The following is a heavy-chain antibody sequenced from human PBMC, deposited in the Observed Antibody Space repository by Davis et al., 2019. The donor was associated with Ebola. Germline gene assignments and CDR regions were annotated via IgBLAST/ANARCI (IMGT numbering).Heavy chain of an antibody. J-gene: IGHJ4*02. Sequence: GESLKISCVASGFTFSSYSMNWVRQAPGKGPEWVSGLWSGGLNKYYADSVKGRFTIYRDNSKNTLYVQMNSLRAEDTAVYYCAKGGDRAVAGLDYWGQGTLVTVSS. D-gene: IGHD6-19*01. CDR2: LWSGGLNK. CDR1: GFTFSSYS. V-gene: IGHV3-NL1*01. CDR3: AKGGDRAVAGLDY.